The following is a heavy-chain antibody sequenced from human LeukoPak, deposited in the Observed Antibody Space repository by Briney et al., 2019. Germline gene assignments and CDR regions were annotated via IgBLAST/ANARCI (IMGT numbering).Heavy chain of an antibody. CDR2: ISYDGSNK. D-gene: IGHD3-10*01. CDR3: ANGLLWFGELSGY. CDR1: GFTFSSYA. V-gene: IGHV3-30-3*01. J-gene: IGHJ4*02. Sequence: GGSLRLSCAASGFTFSSYAVHWVRQAPGKGLEWVAVISYDGSNKYYADSVKGRFTISRDNSKNTLYLQMNSLRAEDAAVYYCANGLLWFGELSGYWGQGTLVTVSS.